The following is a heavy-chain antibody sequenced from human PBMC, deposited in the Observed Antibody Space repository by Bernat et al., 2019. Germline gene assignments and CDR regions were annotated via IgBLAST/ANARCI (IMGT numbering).Heavy chain of an antibody. CDR3: ARVWHQLVQYDY. D-gene: IGHD6-13*01. V-gene: IGHV1-18*01. CDR2: ISTYNGNT. CDR1: GYTFTSYG. J-gene: IGHJ4*02. Sequence: QVQLVQPGAEVKKPGASVKVSCKASGYTFTSYGISWVRQAPGQGLEWMGWISTYNGNTNYAQKFQDRVTMTTDTSTSTAYMELRSLRSDDTAVYYCARVWHQLVQYDYWGQGTLVTVSS.